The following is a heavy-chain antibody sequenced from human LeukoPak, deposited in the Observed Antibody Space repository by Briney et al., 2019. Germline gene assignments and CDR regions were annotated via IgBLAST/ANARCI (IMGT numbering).Heavy chain of an antibody. CDR1: GYTFTSYY. CDR2: INPSGGST. CDR3: ARESKVVPAAVYFDY. V-gene: IGHV1-46*01. D-gene: IGHD2-2*01. Sequence: ASVKVSCKASGYTFTSYYMHWVRQAPGQGLEWMGIINPSGGSTSYAQKFRGRVTMTRDTSTSTVYMELSSLRSEDTAVYYCARESKVVPAAVYFDYWGQGTLVTVSS. J-gene: IGHJ4*02.